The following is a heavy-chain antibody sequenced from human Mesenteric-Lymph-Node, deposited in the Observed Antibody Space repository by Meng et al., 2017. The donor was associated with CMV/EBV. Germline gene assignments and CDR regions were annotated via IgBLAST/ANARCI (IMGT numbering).Heavy chain of an antibody. J-gene: IGHJ6*02. V-gene: IGHV3-30*02. D-gene: IGHD6-6*01. Sequence: GESLKISCAASGFTFSSYGMHWVRQAPGKGLEWVAFIRYDGSNKYYADSVKGRFTISRDNSKNTLYLQMNSLRAEDTAVYYCARAEYSSSSGYYYGMDVWGQGTTVTVSS. CDR2: IRYDGSNK. CDR3: ARAEYSSSSGYYYGMDV. CDR1: GFTFSSYG.